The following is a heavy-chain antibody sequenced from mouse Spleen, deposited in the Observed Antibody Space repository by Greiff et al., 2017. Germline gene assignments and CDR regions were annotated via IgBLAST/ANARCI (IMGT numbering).Heavy chain of an antibody. Sequence: EVQVVESEGGLVQPGSSMKLSCTASGFTFSDYYMAWVRQVPEKGLEWVANINYDGSSTYYLDSLKSHFIISRDNAKNILYLQMSSLKSEDTATYYCARGGYYDYFDYWGQGTTLTVSS. J-gene: IGHJ2*01. CDR1: GFTFSDYY. CDR2: INYDGSST. V-gene: IGHV5-16*01. D-gene: IGHD2-3*01. CDR3: ARGGYYDYFDY.